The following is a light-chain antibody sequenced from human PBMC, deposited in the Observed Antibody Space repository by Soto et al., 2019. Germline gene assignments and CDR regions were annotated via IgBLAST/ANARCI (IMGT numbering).Light chain of an antibody. CDR3: QQYNNWPPWT. CDR1: QSINSN. V-gene: IGKV3-15*01. J-gene: IGKJ1*01. CDR2: DAS. Sequence: VMTQSPATLSVSPGDRATLSCTASQSINSNLAWYQQRPGQAPRLLIYDASTRATGIPARFSGSGSGTEFTLTISSLQSEDFAVYYCQQYNNWPPWTFGRGTKVDIK.